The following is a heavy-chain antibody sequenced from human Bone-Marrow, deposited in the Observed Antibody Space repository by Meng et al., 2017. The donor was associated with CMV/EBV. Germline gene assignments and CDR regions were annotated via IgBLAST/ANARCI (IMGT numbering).Heavy chain of an antibody. Sequence: SETLSLTCTVSGGSISSYYWSWIRQSPGKGLEWIAYIYYSGSTNYNPSLKSRVTISVDTSKNQFSLKLSSVTAADTAVYYCARGNFDNNNYHGWFDSWGQGTLVTASS. D-gene: IGHD4-11*01. V-gene: IGHV4-59*01. CDR3: ARGNFDNNNYHGWFDS. J-gene: IGHJ5*01. CDR2: IYYSGST. CDR1: GGSISSYY.